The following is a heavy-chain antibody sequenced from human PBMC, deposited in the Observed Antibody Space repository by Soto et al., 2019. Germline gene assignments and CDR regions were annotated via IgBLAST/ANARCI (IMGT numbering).Heavy chain of an antibody. J-gene: IGHJ6*02. CDR1: GYTFSSYA. V-gene: IGHV1-3*01. CDR2: IGAGNGHT. Sequence: QVQLVQSGAEVKKPGASVKVSCKASGYTFSSYAMHWVRQAPGQRLEWMGWIGAGNGHTTYSENFQGRVTMTRDSSASTVYMELSSLRSEDTAVYYCATLGTYYYGLDVWGQGTTVTVSS. CDR3: ATLGTYYYGLDV.